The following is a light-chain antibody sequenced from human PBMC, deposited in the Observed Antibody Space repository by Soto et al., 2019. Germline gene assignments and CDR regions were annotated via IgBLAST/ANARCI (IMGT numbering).Light chain of an antibody. CDR2: GAS. Sequence: EIVMTQSPATLSVSPGEGATLFCRASQSVSNNLAWYQQKPGQAPSLLIYGASARATGFPARFSGSGSGTEFTLTISSLQSEDFAVYYCQQYADWPRTFGQGTKVEVK. CDR3: QQYADWPRT. V-gene: IGKV3-15*01. CDR1: QSVSNN. J-gene: IGKJ1*01.